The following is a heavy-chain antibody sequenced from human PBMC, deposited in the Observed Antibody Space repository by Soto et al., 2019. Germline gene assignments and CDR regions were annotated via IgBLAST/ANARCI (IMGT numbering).Heavy chain of an antibody. V-gene: IGHV1-3*01. D-gene: IGHD2-2*01. Sequence: ASVKVSCKASGYTFTSYAMHWVRQAPGQRLEWMGWINAGNGNTKYSQKFQGRVTITRDTSASTAYMELSSLRSEDTAVYYCARASCSSTSCYVRFGNYYGMDVWGQ. CDR3: ARASCSSTSCYVRFGNYYGMDV. CDR2: INAGNGNT. CDR1: GYTFTSYA. J-gene: IGHJ6*02.